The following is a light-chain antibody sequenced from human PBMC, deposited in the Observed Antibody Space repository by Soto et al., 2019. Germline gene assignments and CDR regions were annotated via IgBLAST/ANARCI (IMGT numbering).Light chain of an antibody. Sequence: EIVLTQSPATLSLSPGETATLSCRASQTIKGNLICYQQKPGQAPRRLIYGASTRATGTPARFSGSGSGTEFALTISSLQSEDFEVDYCQQCYDWPPLTFGQGTKIEI. CDR1: QTIKGN. J-gene: IGKJ1*01. V-gene: IGKV3D-15*01. CDR3: QQCYDWPPLT. CDR2: GAS.